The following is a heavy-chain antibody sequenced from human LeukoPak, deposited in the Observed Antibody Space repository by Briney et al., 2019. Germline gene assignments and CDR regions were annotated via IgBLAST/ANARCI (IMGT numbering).Heavy chain of an antibody. V-gene: IGHV3-66*01. CDR3: ARESVAATYFDY. J-gene: IGHJ4*02. Sequence: PGGSLRLSCAASGFTVSNNYMSWVRQAPGKGLEWLSVIYSVGTTNYADSVKGRFTISRDNSKNTLYLQMNSLRGEDTALYFCARESVAATYFDYWGQGTLVTVSS. D-gene: IGHD6-19*01. CDR2: IYSVGTT. CDR1: GFTVSNNY.